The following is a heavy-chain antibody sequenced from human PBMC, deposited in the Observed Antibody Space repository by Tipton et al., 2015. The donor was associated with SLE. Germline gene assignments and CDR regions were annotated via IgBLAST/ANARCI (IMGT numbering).Heavy chain of an antibody. V-gene: IGHV4-34*01. CDR1: GGSFSGYY. J-gene: IGHJ5*02. Sequence: TLSLTCAVYGGSFSGYYWSWIRQPPGKGLEWIGEINHSGSTNYNPSLKSRVTISADTSKNQFSLKLSSVTAADTAVDYCAGTYYGDYVWFDPWGQGILVTVSS. D-gene: IGHD4-17*01. CDR3: AGTYYGDYVWFDP. CDR2: INHSGST.